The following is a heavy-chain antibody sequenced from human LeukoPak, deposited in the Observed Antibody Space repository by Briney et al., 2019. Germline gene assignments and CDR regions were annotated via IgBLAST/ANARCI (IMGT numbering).Heavy chain of an antibody. J-gene: IGHJ4*02. CDR2: ISGSGGST. D-gene: IGHD3-9*01. CDR1: GFIFSSCA. CDR3: AKDLGVRYFDWLIPGSDY. V-gene: IGHV3-23*01. Sequence: SGGSLRLSCAASGFIFSSCAMSWVRQAPGKGLEWVSAISGSGGSTYYADFVKGRFTISRDNSKNTLYLQMNSLRAEDTAVYYCAKDLGVRYFDWLIPGSDYWGQGTLVTVSS.